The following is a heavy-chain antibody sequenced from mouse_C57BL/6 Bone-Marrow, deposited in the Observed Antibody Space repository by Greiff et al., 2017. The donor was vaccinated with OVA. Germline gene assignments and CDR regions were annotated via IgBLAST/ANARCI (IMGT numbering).Heavy chain of an antibody. CDR3: ARSLKDWYFDV. CDR1: GFTFSSYA. Sequence: VQLKESGGGLVKPGGSLKLSCAASGFTFSSYAMSWVRQTPEKRLEWVATISDGGSYTYYPDTVKGRFTISSDNAKNNLYLQMSHLKSEDTAMYYCARSLKDWYFDVWGTGTTVTVSS. V-gene: IGHV5-4*01. CDR2: ISDGGSYT. D-gene: IGHD6-2*01. J-gene: IGHJ1*03.